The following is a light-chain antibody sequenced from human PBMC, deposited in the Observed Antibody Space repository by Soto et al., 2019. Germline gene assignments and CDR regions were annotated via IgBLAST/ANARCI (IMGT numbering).Light chain of an antibody. J-gene: IGKJ4*01. CDR2: DAS. V-gene: IGKV3D-20*02. CDR1: QSVSSSY. CDR3: QQRSNWPPKLN. Sequence: EIVLTQSPGTLSFSPLERATLSFSASQSVSSSYLAWYQQKPGQAPRLLIYDASNRATGIPARFSGSGSGTDFNLTISSLEPEDFAVYYCQQRSNWPPKLNFGGGTKVDIK.